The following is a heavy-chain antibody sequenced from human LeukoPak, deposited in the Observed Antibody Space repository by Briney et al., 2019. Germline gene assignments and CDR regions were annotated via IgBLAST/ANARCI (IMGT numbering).Heavy chain of an antibody. CDR1: GFTFSNYW. J-gene: IGHJ4*02. CDR2: IKEDGSRN. Sequence: GGSLRLSCAASGFTFSNYWMSWVRQAPGKGLEWVANIKEDGSRNHYVDSVKGRFTISRDNAKGSLYLQMNSLRAEDTAVYYCARQPDYWGQGTLVTVSS. V-gene: IGHV3-7*02. CDR3: ARQPDY. D-gene: IGHD1-14*01.